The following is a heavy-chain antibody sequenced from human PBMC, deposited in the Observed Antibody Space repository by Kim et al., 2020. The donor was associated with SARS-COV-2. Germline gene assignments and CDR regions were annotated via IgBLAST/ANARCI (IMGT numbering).Heavy chain of an antibody. J-gene: IGHJ4*02. CDR1: GFTFSSYG. D-gene: IGHD2-2*01. Sequence: GGSLRLSCAASGFTFSSYGMHWVRQAPGKGLEWVAVISYDGSNKYYADSVKGRFTISRDNSKNTLYLQMNSLRAEDTAVYYCAKMPHCSSTSCSLRDYWGQGTLVTVSS. CDR2: ISYDGSNK. CDR3: AKMPHCSSTSCSLRDY. V-gene: IGHV3-30*18.